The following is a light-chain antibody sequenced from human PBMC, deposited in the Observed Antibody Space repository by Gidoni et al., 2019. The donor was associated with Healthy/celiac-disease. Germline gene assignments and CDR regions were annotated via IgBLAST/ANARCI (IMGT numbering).Light chain of an antibody. CDR1: QSISSW. J-gene: IGKJ1*01. V-gene: IGKV1-5*03. Sequence: IQMTQSPSTLSASVGDRVTITCRASQSISSWLAWYQQKPGKASKLLIYKASSLESGVPSRFSGSGSGTEFTLTISSLQPDDFATYYCQQYNSYPGTFGQGTKVEIK. CDR3: QQYNSYPGT. CDR2: KAS.